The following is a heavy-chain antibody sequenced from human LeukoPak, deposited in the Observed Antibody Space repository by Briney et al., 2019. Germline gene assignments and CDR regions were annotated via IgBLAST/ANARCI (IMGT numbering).Heavy chain of an antibody. J-gene: IGHJ4*02. V-gene: IGHV3-20*04. CDR1: VVTFADYG. D-gene: IGHD6-6*01. CDR2: INWNGGST. CDR3: ARVRHSSPYYFDY. Sequence: GGCLRLSCAASVVTFADYGMSWGRQAPREGLEWVAGINWNGGSTGYADSVKGRFTISRDNAKNSLYLQMNSLRAEDTALYYCARVRHSSPYYFDYWGQGTLVTVSS.